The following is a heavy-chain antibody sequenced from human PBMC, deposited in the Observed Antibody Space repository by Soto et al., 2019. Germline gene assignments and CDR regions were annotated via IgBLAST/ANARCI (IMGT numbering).Heavy chain of an antibody. J-gene: IGHJ4*02. V-gene: IGHV4-59*11. CDR1: GGSISSHY. CDR3: ASYRVGATDY. CDR2: IYYSGST. Sequence: QVQLQESGPGLVKPSETLSLTCTVSGGSISSHYWSWIRQPPGKGLEWIGYIYYSGSTNYNPSLKSRVTISVDTSKNQFSLKLSSVTAADTAVYYCASYRVGATDYWGQGTLVTVSS. D-gene: IGHD1-26*01.